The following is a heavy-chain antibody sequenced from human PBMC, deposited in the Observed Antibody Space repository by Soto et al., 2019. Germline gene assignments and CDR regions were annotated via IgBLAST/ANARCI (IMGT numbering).Heavy chain of an antibody. V-gene: IGHV3-73*01. CDR2: IRGKSRNYAT. CDR3: XXDLXYALDI. Sequence: EVQLVESGGGLVQPGGSLQLSCAASDFTFGDSAGHWIRQASGNGLEWVGRIRGKSRNYATGYAASVKGRFTISRDDSRNTAYLQXXSXXXXXXXXXXXXXDLXYALDIWGQGTLVTV. J-gene: IGHJ1*01. D-gene: IGHD4-4*01. CDR1: DFTFGDSA.